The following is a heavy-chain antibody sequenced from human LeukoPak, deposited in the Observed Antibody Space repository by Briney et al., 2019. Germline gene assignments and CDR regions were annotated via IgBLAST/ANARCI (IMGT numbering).Heavy chain of an antibody. V-gene: IGHV4-4*02. CDR3: GRGFEQLFPLDY. Sequence: SETLSLTCVVSGYSISSGYWWSWVRQSPGKGLEWIGEILHSGSTNYNPSLKSRVTISIDKSKNQFSLELSSVTAADTAIYYCGRGFEQLFPLDYWGQGTLVTVSS. CDR1: GYSISSGYW. D-gene: IGHD6-6*01. J-gene: IGHJ4*02. CDR2: ILHSGST.